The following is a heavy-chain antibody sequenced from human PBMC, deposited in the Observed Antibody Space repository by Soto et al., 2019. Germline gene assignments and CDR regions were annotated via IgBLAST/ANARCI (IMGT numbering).Heavy chain of an antibody. CDR3: ERRIDYYYYDPD. CDR1: GASVSSGSYY. D-gene: IGHD3-10*01. CDR2: IYYSGST. V-gene: IGHV4-61*01. J-gene: IGHJ4*02. Sequence: SETLSLTCTVSGASVSSGSYYWSWIRQPPGKGLEWIGHIYYSGSTSYNPSLKSRVTMSVDTSKNQFSLKLTSVTAADTAVYFCERRIDYYYYDPDWGRGTLVTVSS.